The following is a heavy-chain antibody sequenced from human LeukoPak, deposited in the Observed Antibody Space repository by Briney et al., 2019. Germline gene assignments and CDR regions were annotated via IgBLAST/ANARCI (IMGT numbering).Heavy chain of an antibody. D-gene: IGHD2-15*01. Sequence: SETLSLTCTVSGGSINSYYWSWIRQPPGKGLEWIGYIYTSGSTNYNPSLKSRVTISVDTSKNQFSLKLSSVTAADTAVYYCARQHCSGRSCYYDYWGQGTLVTVSS. CDR1: GGSINSYY. CDR3: ARQHCSGRSCYYDY. J-gene: IGHJ4*02. CDR2: IYTSGST. V-gene: IGHV4-4*09.